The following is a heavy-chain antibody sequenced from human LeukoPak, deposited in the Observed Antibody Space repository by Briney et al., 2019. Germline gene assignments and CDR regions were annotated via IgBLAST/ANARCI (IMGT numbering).Heavy chain of an antibody. V-gene: IGHV4-34*01. CDR1: GGSFSGYY. CDR3: ARGTLAGCSSTSCYGLDY. J-gene: IGHJ4*02. Sequence: SETLSLTCAVYGGSFSGYYWSWIRQPPGKGLEWIGDINHSGSTNYNPSLKSRVTISVDTSKNQFSLKLSSVTAADTAVYYCARGTLAGCSSTSCYGLDYWGQGTLVTVSS. CDR2: INHSGST. D-gene: IGHD2-2*01.